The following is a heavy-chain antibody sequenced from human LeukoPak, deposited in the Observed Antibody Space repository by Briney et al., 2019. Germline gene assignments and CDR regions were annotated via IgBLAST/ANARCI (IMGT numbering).Heavy chain of an antibody. CDR2: LSHAGTN. CDR3: ARLRGGVQLWGD. CDR1: GGSITRNSYS. D-gene: IGHD5-18*01. V-gene: IGHV4-39*01. J-gene: IGHJ4*02. Sequence: SETPSLTSTVSGGSITRNSYSSGSIRPHPGKGLQWIVTLSHAGTNYYNPSLKSRVTMPVDRSKNQFSLKLTSVTATDTAVYYCARLRGGVQLWGDWGQGTLVTVSS.